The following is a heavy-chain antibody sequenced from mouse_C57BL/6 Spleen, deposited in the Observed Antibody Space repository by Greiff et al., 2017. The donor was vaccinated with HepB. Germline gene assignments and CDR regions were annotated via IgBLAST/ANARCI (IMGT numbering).Heavy chain of an antibody. D-gene: IGHD1-1*01. CDR2: IDPEDGET. Sequence: EVKVVESGAELVKPGASVKLSCTASGFNIKDYYMHWVKQRTEQGLEWIGRIDPEDGETKYAPKFQGKATITADTSSNTAYLQLSSLTSEDTAVYYCARSPYYYGSSYVDFDYWGQGTTLTVSS. V-gene: IGHV14-2*01. CDR1: GFNIKDYY. CDR3: ARSPYYYGSSYVDFDY. J-gene: IGHJ2*01.